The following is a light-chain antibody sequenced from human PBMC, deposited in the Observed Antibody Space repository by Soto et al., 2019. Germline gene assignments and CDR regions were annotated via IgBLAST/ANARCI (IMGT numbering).Light chain of an antibody. CDR2: EGS. CDR3: SSYARSGSVV. V-gene: IGLV2-11*01. CDR1: SSDVGGYNY. J-gene: IGLJ2*01. Sequence: QSALTQPRSVSGSPGQSVTISCTGTSSDVGGYNYVSWYQQHPGKAPKLMIYEGSKRPSGVSSRFSGSKSGNTASLPISGLQAEDEAAYYCSSYARSGSVVFGGGTQLTVL.